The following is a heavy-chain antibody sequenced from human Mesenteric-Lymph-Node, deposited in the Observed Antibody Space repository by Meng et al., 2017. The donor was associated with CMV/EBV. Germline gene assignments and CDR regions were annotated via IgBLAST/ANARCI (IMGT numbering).Heavy chain of an antibody. CDR3: ATGGSYNDYYYYGMDV. J-gene: IGHJ6*02. V-gene: IGHV4-61*01. CDR2: IYYSGST. Sequence: SETLSLTCTVSGGSVSSGSYYWSWIRQPPGKGLEWIGYIYYSGSTNYNPSLKSRVTISVDTSKNQLSLKLSSVTAADTAVYYCATGGSYNDYYYYGMDVWGQGTTVTRLL. D-gene: IGHD1-26*01. CDR1: GGSVSSGSYY.